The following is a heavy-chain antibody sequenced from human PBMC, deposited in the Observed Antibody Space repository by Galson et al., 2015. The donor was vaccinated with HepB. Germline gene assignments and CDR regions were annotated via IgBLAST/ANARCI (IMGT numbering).Heavy chain of an antibody. CDR2: IIPIFGTA. CDR1: GGTFSSYA. Sequence: SVKVSCKASGGTFSSYAISWVRQAPGQGLEWMGGIIPIFGTANYAQKFQGRVTITADESTSTAYMELSSLRSEDTAVYYCARVISSSLPLLRSEKAPPYYYYYMDVWGKGTTVTVSS. V-gene: IGHV1-69*13. J-gene: IGHJ6*03. D-gene: IGHD6-13*01. CDR3: ARVISSSLPLLRSEKAPPYYYYYMDV.